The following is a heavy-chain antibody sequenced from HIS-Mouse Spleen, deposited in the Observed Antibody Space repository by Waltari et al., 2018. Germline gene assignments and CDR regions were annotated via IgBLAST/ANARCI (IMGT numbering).Heavy chain of an antibody. V-gene: IGHV3-30*18. J-gene: IGHJ4*02. Sequence: QVQLVESEGGVVQPGRSLRRSCPASGFTFGSYGMHWVRQAPGKGLEWVAVISYDGSNKYYADSVKGRFTISRDNTKNTLYLQMNSLRAEDTAVYYCAKASSGWLDYWGQGTLVTVSS. CDR1: GFTFGSYG. D-gene: IGHD6-19*01. CDR2: ISYDGSNK. CDR3: AKASSGWLDY.